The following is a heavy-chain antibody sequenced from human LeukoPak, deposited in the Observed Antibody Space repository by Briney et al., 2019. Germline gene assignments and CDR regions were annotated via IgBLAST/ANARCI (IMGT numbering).Heavy chain of an antibody. V-gene: IGHV4-59*01. D-gene: IGHD3-10*01. J-gene: IGHJ4*02. Sequence: SETLSLTCTVSGGSISSYYWNWIRQPPGKGLEWIGYIYNSGSTNNNPSLKGRVTISVDTSKKQFSLKLSSVTAADTAVYYCARETPYGSGSYPFDYWGQGILVTVSS. CDR2: IYNSGST. CDR1: GGSISSYY. CDR3: ARETPYGSGSYPFDY.